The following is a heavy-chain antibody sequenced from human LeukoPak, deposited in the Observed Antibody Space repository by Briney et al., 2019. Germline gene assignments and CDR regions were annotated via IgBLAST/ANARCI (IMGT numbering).Heavy chain of an antibody. V-gene: IGHV3-9*01. CDR2: ISWNSGSI. J-gene: IGHJ4*02. CDR3: AKGYYYDSSGYYFDY. D-gene: IGHD3-22*01. Sequence: GRSLRLSCAASGFTFDDYAMHWVRQAPGKGREWVSGISWNSGSIGYADSVKGRFTISRDNAKNSLYLQMNSLRAEDTALYYCAKGYYYDSSGYYFDYWGRGTLVTVSS. CDR1: GFTFDDYA.